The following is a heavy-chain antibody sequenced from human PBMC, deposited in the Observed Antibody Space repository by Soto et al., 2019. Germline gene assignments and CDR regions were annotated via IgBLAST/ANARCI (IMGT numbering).Heavy chain of an antibody. V-gene: IGHV3-30-3*01. Sequence: PGGSLRLSCAASGFTFSSYAMHWVRQAPGKGLEWVAVISYDGSNKYYTDSVKGRFTISRDNSKNTLYLQMNSLRAEDTAVYYCARGLGSDVSITMVRGVIIANWFDPWGQGTLVTVSS. CDR3: ARGLGSDVSITMVRGVIIANWFDP. D-gene: IGHD3-10*01. CDR1: GFTFSSYA. CDR2: ISYDGSNK. J-gene: IGHJ5*02.